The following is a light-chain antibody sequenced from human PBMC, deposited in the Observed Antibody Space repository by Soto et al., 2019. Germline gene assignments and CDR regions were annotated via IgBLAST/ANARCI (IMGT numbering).Light chain of an antibody. CDR2: DAS. V-gene: IGKV1-5*01. Sequence: DIQMTQSPSTLSASVGDRVTIPCRASQSISSWLAWYQQKPGTAPKLLIYDASSLESGVPSRFSGSGSGTAFTLTISSLQPDDFATYYCQQYNSYSSCTFGQGTKVEIK. CDR1: QSISSW. CDR3: QQYNSYSSCT. J-gene: IGKJ1*01.